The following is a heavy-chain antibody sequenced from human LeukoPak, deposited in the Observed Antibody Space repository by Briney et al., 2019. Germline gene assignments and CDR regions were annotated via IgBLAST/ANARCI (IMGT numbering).Heavy chain of an antibody. D-gene: IGHD3-3*01. CDR1: GGSFSGYY. Sequence: SETLSLTCAVYGGSFSGYYWSWIRQPPGKGLEWIGEINHSGSTNYNPSLKSRVTISVDTSKNQFSLKLSSVTAADTAVYYCARGASDFWSGYYRGRGFDPWGQGTLVTVSS. J-gene: IGHJ5*02. CDR2: INHSGST. V-gene: IGHV4-34*01. CDR3: ARGASDFWSGYYRGRGFDP.